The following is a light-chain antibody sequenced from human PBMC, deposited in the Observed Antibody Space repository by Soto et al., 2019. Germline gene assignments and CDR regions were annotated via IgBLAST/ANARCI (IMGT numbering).Light chain of an antibody. J-gene: IGKJ1*01. CDR2: GAS. V-gene: IGKV3-20*01. CDR1: QSVSSSY. Sequence: EIVLPQSPGTLSLSPGERATLSCRASQSVSSSYLAWYQQKPGQAPRPLIYGASSRAIGIPDRFSGSGSGTDFTLTISRLEPEDFAVYYCQQHGSSPWTFGQGTKVEIK. CDR3: QQHGSSPWT.